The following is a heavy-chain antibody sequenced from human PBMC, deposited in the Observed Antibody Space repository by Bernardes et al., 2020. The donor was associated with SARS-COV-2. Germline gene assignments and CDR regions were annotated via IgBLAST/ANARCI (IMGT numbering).Heavy chain of an antibody. Sequence: GGSLRLSCAASGISFSSLWMHWVRQTPGKGLVWVSRINGDGSNINYADSVKGRFTISRDNAKSTLYLEMSSPRAEDTAVYYCARGSGNYYFDNWGQGTPVTVSS. CDR1: GISFSSLW. D-gene: IGHD6-19*01. J-gene: IGHJ4*02. CDR3: ARGSGNYYFDN. CDR2: INGDGSNI. V-gene: IGHV3-74*01.